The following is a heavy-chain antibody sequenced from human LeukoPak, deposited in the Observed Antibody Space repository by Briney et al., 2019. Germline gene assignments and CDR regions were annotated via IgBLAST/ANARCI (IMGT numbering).Heavy chain of an antibody. V-gene: IGHV3-21*06. J-gene: IGHJ4*02. Sequence: PGGSLRLSCAASGFTFTNFSFAWVRQAPGKGLEWVSSINTVVTYISYADSVRGRFTISRDNAKSSVYLQIGSLRAEDTGVYYCARVRRNGDSGGFYYYYDYWGQRTLGTVSS. CDR2: INTVVTYI. D-gene: IGHD3-22*01. CDR1: GFTFTNFS. CDR3: ARVRRNGDSGGFYYYYDY.